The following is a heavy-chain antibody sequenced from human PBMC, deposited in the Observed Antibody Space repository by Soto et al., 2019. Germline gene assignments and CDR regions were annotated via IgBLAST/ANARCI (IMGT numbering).Heavy chain of an antibody. V-gene: IGHV3-48*03. D-gene: IGHD3-3*02. J-gene: IGHJ4*02. CDR1: GFAFSNYE. Sequence: EVQLVESGGGLVQPGGSLRLSCAASGFAFSNYEMNWVRQAPEKGLEWVSYISLSGSTIYYADSVKGRFTISRDDAKNSLYLQMNSLRADDTAVYYCARESFSASPNFFDYWGQGTLVTVSS. CDR3: ARESFSASPNFFDY. CDR2: ISLSGSTI.